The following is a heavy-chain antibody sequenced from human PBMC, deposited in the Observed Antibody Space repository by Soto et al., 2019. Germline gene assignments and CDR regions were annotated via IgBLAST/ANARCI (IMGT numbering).Heavy chain of an antibody. CDR1: GYTFTSYG. J-gene: IGHJ5*02. D-gene: IGHD2-15*01. CDR2: ISAYNGNT. V-gene: IGHV1-18*04. CDR3: ARVGIGYCSGGSCPNWFDP. Sequence: AASVKVSCKASGYTFTSYGISWVRQAPGQGLEWMGWISAYNGNTNYAQKLQGRVTMTTDTSTSTAYMELRSLRSDDTAVYYCARVGIGYCSGGSCPNWFDPWGQGTLVTVSS.